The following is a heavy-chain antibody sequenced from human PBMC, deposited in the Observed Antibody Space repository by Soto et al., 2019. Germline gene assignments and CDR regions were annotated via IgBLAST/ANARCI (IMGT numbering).Heavy chain of an antibody. CDR1: GFTFSGSA. J-gene: IGHJ4*02. D-gene: IGHD3-10*01. V-gene: IGHV3-73*01. Sequence: GGSLRLSCAASGFTFSGSAMHWVRQASGKGLEWVGRIRSKANSYATAYAASVKGRFTISRDDSKNTAYLQMNSLKTEDTAVYYCTRRAKLLWFGELGYFDYWGQGTLVTVSS. CDR3: TRRAKLLWFGELGYFDY. CDR2: IRSKANSYAT.